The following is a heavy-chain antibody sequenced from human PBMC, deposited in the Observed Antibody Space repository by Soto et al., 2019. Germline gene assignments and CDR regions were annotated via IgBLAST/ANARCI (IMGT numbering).Heavy chain of an antibody. V-gene: IGHV3-33*01. CDR2: IWYDGSNK. CDR3: ARDRASRFLEWLFDY. J-gene: IGHJ4*02. D-gene: IGHD3-3*01. Sequence: GGSLRLSCAASGFTFSSYGMHWVRQAPGKGLEWVAVIWYDGSNKYYADSVKGRFTISRDNSKNTLYLQMNSLRAEDTAVYYCARDRASRFLEWLFDYWGQGTLVTVSS. CDR1: GFTFSSYG.